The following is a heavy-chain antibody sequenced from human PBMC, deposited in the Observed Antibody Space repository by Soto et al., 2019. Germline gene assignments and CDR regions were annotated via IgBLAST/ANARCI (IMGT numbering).Heavy chain of an antibody. V-gene: IGHV4-39*01. CDR2: IYYDGST. Sequence: QLQLQESGPGLVKPSETLSLTCTVSGGSISDSSYWWGWIRQPPGKGLEWIGSIYYDGSTHYAPSIKSRVTIFVDTSDNQVSLKLSSVTAADTAVYYCARHVVEVGEEPFDNWGQGTLVTVSS. J-gene: IGHJ4*02. D-gene: IGHD3-10*01. CDR1: GGSISDSSYW. CDR3: ARHVVEVGEEPFDN.